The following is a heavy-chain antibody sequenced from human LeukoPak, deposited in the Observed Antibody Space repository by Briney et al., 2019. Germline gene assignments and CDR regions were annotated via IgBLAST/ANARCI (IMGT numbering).Heavy chain of an antibody. D-gene: IGHD6-6*01. CDR2: IYYSGST. CDR3: ARGFSSSSTVYYYYYMDV. CDR1: GYSISSGYY. V-gene: IGHV4-38-2*02. J-gene: IGHJ6*03. Sequence: SETLSLTCTVSGYSISSGYYWGWIRQPPGKGLEWIGSIYYSGSTYYNPSLKSRVTISVDTSKNQFSLKLSSVTAADTAIYYCARGFSSSSTVYYYYYMDVWGKGTTVTVSS.